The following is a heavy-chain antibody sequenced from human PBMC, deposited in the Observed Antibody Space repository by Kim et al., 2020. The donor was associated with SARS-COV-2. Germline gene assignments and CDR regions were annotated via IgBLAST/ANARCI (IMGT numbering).Heavy chain of an antibody. D-gene: IGHD3-10*01. J-gene: IGHJ6*02. CDR3: AGRGFGEFGYGMDV. Sequence: SQKFQGRDTITRDTSASTAYMELSSLRSEDTAVYYCAGRGFGEFGYGMDVWGQGTTVTVSS. V-gene: IGHV1-3*01.